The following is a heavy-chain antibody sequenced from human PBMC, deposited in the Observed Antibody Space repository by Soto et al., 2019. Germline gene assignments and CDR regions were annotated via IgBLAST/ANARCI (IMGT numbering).Heavy chain of an antibody. J-gene: IGHJ4*02. Sequence: SVKVSCKASGGTFSSYSISWVRQAPGQGLEWMGGFIPIFGTANYAQKFQGRVTITADKSTSTAYMELSSLRSEDTAVYYCATGDGGNVDGAFDYWGQGTLVTVSS. CDR1: GGTFSSYS. CDR2: FIPIFGTA. D-gene: IGHD2-15*01. V-gene: IGHV1-69*06. CDR3: ATGDGGNVDGAFDY.